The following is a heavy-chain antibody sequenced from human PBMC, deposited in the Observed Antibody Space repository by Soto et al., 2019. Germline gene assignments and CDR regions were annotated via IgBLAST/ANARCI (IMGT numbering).Heavy chain of an antibody. CDR1: GFSLSTNGVG. CDR2: IYWDDDK. V-gene: IGHV2-5*02. Sequence: QITLKESGPTRVKPTQTLTLTCTFSGFSLSTNGVGVGWIRQPPGKALERLALIYWDDDKRYSPSLSNRLTITKGTSENQVVLTMTNMDPVDTATYFCVHRAGLQGNWNGGYFDYWGQGALVTVSS. J-gene: IGHJ4*02. CDR3: VHRAGLQGNWNGGYFDY. D-gene: IGHD1-1*01.